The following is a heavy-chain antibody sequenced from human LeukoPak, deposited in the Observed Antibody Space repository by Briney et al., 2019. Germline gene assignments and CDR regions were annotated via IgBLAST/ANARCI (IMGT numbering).Heavy chain of an antibody. Sequence: ASETLSLTCTVSGGSISSSSAYWGWIRQPPGKGREWIGSIYYSKNTYYNPSLKSRVTISADTSKNQYSLTLGSVSATDTAVYYCVSPRGFSYGYFDYWGQGTLVTVSS. CDR3: VSPRGFSYGYFDY. V-gene: IGHV4-39*01. J-gene: IGHJ4*02. D-gene: IGHD5-18*01. CDR2: IYYSKNT. CDR1: GGSISSSSAY.